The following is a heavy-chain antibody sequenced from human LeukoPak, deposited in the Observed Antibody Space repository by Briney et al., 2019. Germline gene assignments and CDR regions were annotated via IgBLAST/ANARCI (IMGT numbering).Heavy chain of an antibody. CDR2: IKQDGSEE. CDR3: ARWDSGNYYGIGD. D-gene: IGHD1-26*01. V-gene: IGHV3-7*01. Sequence: PGGSLRLSCSVSGFSLSMEWMTWVRQAPGKGLEWLANIKQDGSEEDYADSVKGRFPISRDNARNSLYLQMNSLRVEDTALYYCARWDSGNYYGIGDWGQGTLVTVSS. CDR1: GFSLSMEW. J-gene: IGHJ4*02.